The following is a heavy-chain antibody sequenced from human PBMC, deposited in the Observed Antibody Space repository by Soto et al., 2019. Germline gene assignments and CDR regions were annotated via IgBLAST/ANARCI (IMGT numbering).Heavy chain of an antibody. CDR3: ARDPDTVLSSIAYDAFNL. CDR2: ISGSGGST. J-gene: IGHJ3*01. D-gene: IGHD2-8*01. V-gene: IGHV3-23*01. CDR1: GFTFSSYA. Sequence: PGGSLRLSCAASGFTFSSYAMSWVRQAPGKGLEWVSAISGSGGSTYYADSVKGRFTISRDNAKNSFFLQMDTLTAEDTAIYYCARDPDTVLSSIAYDAFNLWGPGTLVTVSS.